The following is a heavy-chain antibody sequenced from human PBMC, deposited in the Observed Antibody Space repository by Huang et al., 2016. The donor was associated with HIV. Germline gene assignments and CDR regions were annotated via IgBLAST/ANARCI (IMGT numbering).Heavy chain of an antibody. Sequence: VQLIESGGGVVQRGKSLRLSCATSGFILSNYGMHWVRQAPGKGLKCVAFIRNGGRKKNYADSVRWRFPVGRDNGNNTLFLQMRSLGVDDTAVYYCARGDYYDSSGYHPGYFDYWGQGILVTVSS. CDR1: GFILSNYG. J-gene: IGHJ4*02. V-gene: IGHV3-33*04. CDR2: IRNGGRKK. D-gene: IGHD3-22*01. CDR3: ARGDYYDSSGYHPGYFDY.